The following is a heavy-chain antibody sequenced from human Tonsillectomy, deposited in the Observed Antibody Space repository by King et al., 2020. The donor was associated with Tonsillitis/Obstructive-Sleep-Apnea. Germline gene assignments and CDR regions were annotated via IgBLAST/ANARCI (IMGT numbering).Heavy chain of an antibody. D-gene: IGHD2-15*01. V-gene: IGHV3-11*06. CDR3: ARDRDIVVLGTLGY. CDR2: ITSSTTYT. J-gene: IGHJ4*02. CDR1: GFTFSDYD. Sequence: VQLVESGGGLVKPGGSLRLSCAASGFTFSDYDMGWIRQAPGQGLEWVSYITSSTTYTNYADSVKGRFTISRDNAKNSLYLQMNSLRAEDTAVYYCARDRDIVVLGTLGYWGRGTLVSVSS.